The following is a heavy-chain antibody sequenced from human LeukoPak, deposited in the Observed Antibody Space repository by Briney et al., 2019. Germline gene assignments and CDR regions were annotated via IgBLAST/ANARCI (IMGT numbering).Heavy chain of an antibody. CDR1: GYTFTGYY. J-gene: IGHJ3*02. Sequence: ASVKVSCKASGYTFTGYYMHWVRQAPGQGLEWMGWINPNSGGTNYAQKFQGRVTMTRDTSISTAYMELSRLRSDDTAVYYCARPITMIVVVKEVNAFDIWGQGTMVTVSS. V-gene: IGHV1-2*02. D-gene: IGHD3-22*01. CDR2: INPNSGGT. CDR3: ARPITMIVVVKEVNAFDI.